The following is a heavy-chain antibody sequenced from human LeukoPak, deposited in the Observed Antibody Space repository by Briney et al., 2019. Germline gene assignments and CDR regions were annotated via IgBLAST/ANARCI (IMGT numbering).Heavy chain of an antibody. J-gene: IGHJ4*02. CDR1: GDAIITYH. CDR2: MQSSGNS. Sequence: SETLSLTCGVSGDAIITYHGNWVRERPGKGLEWIGYMQSSGNSNYNPSLKSRVFMSVDTSKNQFVLNLMSVTAADTAVYYCARDKRHSYGRYFAHWGLGMLVSVSS. V-gene: IGHV4-59*01. CDR3: ARDKRHSYGRYFAH. D-gene: IGHD5-18*01.